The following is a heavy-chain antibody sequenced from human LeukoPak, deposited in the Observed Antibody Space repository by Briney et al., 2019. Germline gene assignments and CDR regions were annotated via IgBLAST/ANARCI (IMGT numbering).Heavy chain of an antibody. CDR3: ARSGYSCGSYYFDY. D-gene: IGHD5-18*01. CDR1: GFTFNSYG. V-gene: IGHV3-30*03. J-gene: IGHJ4*02. CDR2: ISYDGSNK. Sequence: TGGSLRLSCAASGFTFNSYGMSWVRQAPGKGLEWVAVISYDGSNKYYADSVKGRFTISRDNSKNTLYLQMNSLRAEDTAVYYCARSGYSCGSYYFDYWGQGTLVTVSS.